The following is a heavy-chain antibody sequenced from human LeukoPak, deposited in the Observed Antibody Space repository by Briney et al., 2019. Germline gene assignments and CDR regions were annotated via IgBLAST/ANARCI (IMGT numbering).Heavy chain of an antibody. CDR1: GFTFSSYA. CDR2: IGSDGDT. Sequence: GGSLRLSCAASGFTFSSYAMHWVRQAPGHGLEWVSGIGSDGDTYYPDSVKGRFTISRDNAKNSLSLQMNTLKAGDTAFYFCAKTYFYGSGSDNWYFDLWGRGTLVTVSS. CDR3: AKTYFYGSGSDNWYFDL. D-gene: IGHD3-10*01. V-gene: IGHV3-13*01. J-gene: IGHJ2*01.